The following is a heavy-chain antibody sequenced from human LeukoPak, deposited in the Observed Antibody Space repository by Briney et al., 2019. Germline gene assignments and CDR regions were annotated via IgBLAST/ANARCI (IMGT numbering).Heavy chain of an antibody. D-gene: IGHD2-15*01. CDR1: GFTFSSYS. CDR3: AREMEGAAHAFDV. Sequence: GGSLRLSCASSGFTFSSYSMNWVRQAPGKGLEWVSSISSSSSYIYYADSVKGRFTISRDNAKNSLYLQMNSLRAGDTAAYYCAREMEGAAHAFDVWGQGTMVTVSS. V-gene: IGHV3-21*01. CDR2: ISSSSSYI. J-gene: IGHJ3*01.